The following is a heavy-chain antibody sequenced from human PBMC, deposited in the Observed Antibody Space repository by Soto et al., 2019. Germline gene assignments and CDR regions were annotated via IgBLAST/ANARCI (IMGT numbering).Heavy chain of an antibody. Sequence: GGSLRLSCAASGFTFSSYAMSWVRQAPGKGLEWVSTISSSSDYIHYADSVKGRFTIYRDNAKNSLYLQMDSLRAEDTAVYYCARDRPSRDSFYYGLDVWGQGTTVTVS. J-gene: IGHJ6*02. V-gene: IGHV3-21*01. CDR2: ISSSSDYI. D-gene: IGHD6-13*01. CDR3: ARDRPSRDSFYYGLDV. CDR1: GFTFSSYA.